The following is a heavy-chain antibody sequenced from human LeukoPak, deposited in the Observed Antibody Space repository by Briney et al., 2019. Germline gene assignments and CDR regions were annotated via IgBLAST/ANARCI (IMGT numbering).Heavy chain of an antibody. J-gene: IGHJ4*02. V-gene: IGHV3-48*03. Sequence: PGGSLRLSCAASGFTFSSYEMNWVRQAPGKGLEWVSYISSSSTTVYYADSVKGRFTISRDNAKNSLYLQMTSLRAEDTAVYYCARHRTASDYWGQGTLVTVSS. D-gene: IGHD3-16*02. CDR3: ARHRTASDY. CDR2: ISSSSTTV. CDR1: GFTFSSYE.